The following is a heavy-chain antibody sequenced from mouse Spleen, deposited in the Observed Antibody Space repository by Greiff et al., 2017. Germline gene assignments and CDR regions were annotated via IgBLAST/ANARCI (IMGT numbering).Heavy chain of an antibody. CDR1: GFTFSSYA. J-gene: IGHJ2*01. CDR3: ARHLGRGFDY. Sequence: EVQRVESGGGLVKLGGSLKLSCAASGFTFSSYAMSWVRQTPEKRLEWVATISSGGGNTYYPDSVKGRFTISRDNAKNTLYLQMSSLKSEDTAMYYCARHLGRGFDYWGQGTTLTVSS. D-gene: IGHD4-1*01. CDR2: ISSGGGNT. V-gene: IGHV5-9-3*01.